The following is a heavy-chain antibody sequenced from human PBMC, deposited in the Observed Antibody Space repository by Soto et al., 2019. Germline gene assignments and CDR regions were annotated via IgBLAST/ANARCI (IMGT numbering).Heavy chain of an antibody. D-gene: IGHD6-19*01. CDR3: ARQAPVAGDKPGFDY. CDR2: IYYSGST. CDR1: GGSIGSSSYY. J-gene: IGHJ4*02. Sequence: SETLSLTCTVSGGSIGSSSYYWGWIRQPPGKGLEWIGSIYYSGSTYYNPSLKSRVTISVDTSKNQFSLKLSSVTAADTAVYYCARQAPVAGDKPGFDYWGQGTLVTVSS. V-gene: IGHV4-39*01.